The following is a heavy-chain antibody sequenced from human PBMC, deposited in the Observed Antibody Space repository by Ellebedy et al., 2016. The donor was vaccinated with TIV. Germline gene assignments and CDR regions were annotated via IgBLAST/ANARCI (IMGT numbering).Heavy chain of an antibody. CDR2: ISAYNGNT. D-gene: IGHD5-12*01. CDR3: ARRRKSGYDLYIDGDY. V-gene: IGHV1-18*01. CDR1: GYTFTSYC. J-gene: IGHJ4*02. Sequence: AASAKVSCKASGYTFTSYCISWVRQAPGQGLEWMGWISAYNGNTNYAQKLQGRVTMTADTSTSTAYMELRSLRSDDTAVYYCARRRKSGYDLYIDGDYWGQGTLVTVSS.